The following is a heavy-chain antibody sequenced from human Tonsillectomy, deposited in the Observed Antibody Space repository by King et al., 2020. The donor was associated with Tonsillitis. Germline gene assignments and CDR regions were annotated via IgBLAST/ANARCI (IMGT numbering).Heavy chain of an antibody. D-gene: IGHD6-6*01. Sequence: QLVQSGAEVKKPGASVKVSCKASGYTFTSYYMHWVRQAPGQGLEWLGIINPSGGSTTYAQKFQGRVTLTRDTSTSTVYMEVGSLRSEDTAVYYCARVGSSSIGYFDYWGQGTLVTVSS. V-gene: IGHV1-46*03. J-gene: IGHJ4*02. CDR3: ARVGSSSIGYFDY. CDR2: INPSGGST. CDR1: GYTFTSYY.